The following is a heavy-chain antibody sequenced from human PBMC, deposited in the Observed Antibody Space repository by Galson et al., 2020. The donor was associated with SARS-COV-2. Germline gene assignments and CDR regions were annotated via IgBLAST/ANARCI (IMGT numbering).Heavy chain of an antibody. J-gene: IGHJ6*02. Sequence: ASVTVSCKASGYTFTSYGISWVRQAPGQGLEWMGSISAYNGNTNYAQKLQGRVTMTTDTSTSTAYMELRSLRSDDTAVYYCARYTLYYDYVWGSYRLDVWGQGPTVTVSS. CDR1: GYTFTSYG. CDR2: ISAYNGNT. CDR3: ARYTLYYDYVWGSYRLDV. V-gene: IGHV1-18*04. D-gene: IGHD3-16*02.